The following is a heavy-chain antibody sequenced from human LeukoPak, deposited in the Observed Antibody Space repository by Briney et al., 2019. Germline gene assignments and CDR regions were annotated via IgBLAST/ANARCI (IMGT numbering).Heavy chain of an antibody. CDR3: ARHNVYDSSGDGRYYFDY. J-gene: IGHJ4*02. CDR2: MSGSGST. CDR1: GYSLSSGYH. D-gene: IGHD3-22*01. V-gene: IGHV4-38-2*01. Sequence: PSETLSLTCAVSGYSLSSGYHWAWRRQPPGKGLGWVGSMSGSGSTYYKPSLKSRVTISVDTSKNQLSLKLSSVSAADTAVYYCARHNVYDSSGDGRYYFDYWGQGTLVTVSS.